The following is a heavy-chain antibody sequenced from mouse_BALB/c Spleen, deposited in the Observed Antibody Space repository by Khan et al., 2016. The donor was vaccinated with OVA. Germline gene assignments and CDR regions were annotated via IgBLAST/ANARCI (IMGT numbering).Heavy chain of an antibody. CDR3: TRIYRSDFDY. CDR1: GYSFTGYF. V-gene: IGHV1-20*01. Sequence: EVQLVESGPELVRPGASVKISCTASGYSFTGYFMNWVMQSHGKSLEWIGRINPHIGETFYNQRFKDKATLTVDESYSTAHMELRSLTSEDSAVYYCTRIYRSDFDYWGQGTTLTVSS. CDR2: INPHIGET. D-gene: IGHD1-1*01. J-gene: IGHJ2*01.